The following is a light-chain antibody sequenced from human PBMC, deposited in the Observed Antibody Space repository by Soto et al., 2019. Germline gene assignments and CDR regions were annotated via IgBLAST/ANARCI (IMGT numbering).Light chain of an antibody. V-gene: IGKV3-15*01. Sequence: EIVMTQSPATLSVSPGDRATLSCRAGQSVSSNLAWYQQKPGQAPRLLIYGASTRATGIPARFSGSGSGTEFTLTISSLQSEDFAVYYCQQYDNLPPYTFGQGTKLEIK. CDR3: QQYDNLPPYT. J-gene: IGKJ2*01. CDR1: QSVSSN. CDR2: GAS.